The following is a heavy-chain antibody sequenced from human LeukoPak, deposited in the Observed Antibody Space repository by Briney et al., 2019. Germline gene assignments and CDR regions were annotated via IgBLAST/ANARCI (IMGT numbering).Heavy chain of an antibody. D-gene: IGHD2-15*01. J-gene: IGHJ4*02. V-gene: IGHV5-51*01. CDR3: ARWCSGGSCVGLFDY. Sequence: GESLKISCKGSGYSFTSYWIGWVRQMPGKGLEWMGIIYPGDSDTRYSPSFQGQVTISADKSISTAYLQWSSLKASDTAMYYCARWCSGGSCVGLFDYWGQGTLVTVSS. CDR1: GYSFTSYW. CDR2: IYPGDSDT.